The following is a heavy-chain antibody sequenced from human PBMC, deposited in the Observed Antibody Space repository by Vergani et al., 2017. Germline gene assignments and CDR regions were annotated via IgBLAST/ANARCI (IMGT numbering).Heavy chain of an antibody. V-gene: IGHV3-23*01. CDR3: ARDFSDY. D-gene: IGHD3-3*01. CDR2: ISDGGNST. CDR1: GFTFSNYA. J-gene: IGHJ4*02. Sequence: EVQLLESGGGLVQPGGSLRLSCAASGFTFSNYAMSWVRQAPGKGLEWVSSISDGGNSTYYADSVKGRCTISRDNSKNTLYLQMNSLRAEDTAVYYCARDFSDYWGQGTLVTVSS.